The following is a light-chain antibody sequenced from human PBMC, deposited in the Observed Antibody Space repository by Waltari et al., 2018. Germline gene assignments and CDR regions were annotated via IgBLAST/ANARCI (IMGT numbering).Light chain of an antibody. Sequence: QSVLTQPPSASGTPGQRVTISCSGSSSNIGSDTVNWFQHLPGTAPKLLIYTDNQRPSGGPDRFSGSKSGTSASLAISGRQSEDEADYYCATWDDTLHGCWVFGGGTKLTVL. CDR1: SSNIGSDT. J-gene: IGLJ3*02. CDR2: TDN. V-gene: IGLV1-44*01. CDR3: ATWDDTLHGCWV.